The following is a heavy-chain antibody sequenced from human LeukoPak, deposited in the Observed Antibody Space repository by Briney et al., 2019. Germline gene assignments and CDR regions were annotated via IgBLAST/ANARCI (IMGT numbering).Heavy chain of an antibody. CDR2: INHSGST. D-gene: IGHD1-26*01. CDR3: ARGIIVEAPDAFDI. J-gene: IGHJ3*02. Sequence: SETLSLTCAVYGGSFSGYYWSWIRQPPGKGLEWIGEINHSGSTNYNPSLKSRVTISVDTSKNQFSLKLSSVTAADTAVYYCARGIIVEAPDAFDIWGQGTMVTVSS. CDR1: GGSFSGYY. V-gene: IGHV4-34*01.